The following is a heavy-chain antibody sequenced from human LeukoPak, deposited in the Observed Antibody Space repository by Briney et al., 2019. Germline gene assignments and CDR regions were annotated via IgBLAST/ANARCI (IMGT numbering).Heavy chain of an antibody. J-gene: IGHJ3*02. Sequence: GGSLRLSCAASGFTISSYWMHWVRQAPGKGLVWVSRINSDGSGTSYADSVKGRFTISRDNAKNTLYLQMNSLRAEDTAVYYCGFGYYYDSSGYQPNAFDIWGQGTMVTVSS. D-gene: IGHD3-22*01. CDR3: GFGYYYDSSGYQPNAFDI. CDR1: GFTISSYW. CDR2: INSDGSGT. V-gene: IGHV3-74*01.